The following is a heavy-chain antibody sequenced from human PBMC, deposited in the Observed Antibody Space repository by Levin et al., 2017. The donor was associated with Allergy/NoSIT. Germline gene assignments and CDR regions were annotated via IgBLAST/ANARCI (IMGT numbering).Heavy chain of an antibody. V-gene: IGHV3-33*01. CDR3: ARGDHYGDYRPADY. Sequence: GESLKISCAASGFTFSSYGMHWVRQAPGKGLEWVAVIWYDGSNKYYADSVKGRFTISRDNSKNTLYLQMNSLRAEDTAVYYCARGDHYGDYRPADYWGQGTLVTVSS. CDR2: IWYDGSNK. D-gene: IGHD4-17*01. CDR1: GFTFSSYG. J-gene: IGHJ4*02.